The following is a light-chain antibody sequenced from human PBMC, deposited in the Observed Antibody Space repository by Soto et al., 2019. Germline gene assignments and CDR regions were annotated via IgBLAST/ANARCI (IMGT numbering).Light chain of an antibody. J-gene: IGLJ2*01. Sequence: QSVLTQPRSVSGSLGQSVTISCTGTSSDVGGYNYVSWYQQHPGKAPKLMIYDVNKRPSGVPDRFSGSKSGNTASLTISGLQAADEADYYCQSYDSSLSGSVFGGGTKLTVL. CDR1: SSDVGGYNY. V-gene: IGLV2-11*01. CDR2: DVN. CDR3: QSYDSSLSGSV.